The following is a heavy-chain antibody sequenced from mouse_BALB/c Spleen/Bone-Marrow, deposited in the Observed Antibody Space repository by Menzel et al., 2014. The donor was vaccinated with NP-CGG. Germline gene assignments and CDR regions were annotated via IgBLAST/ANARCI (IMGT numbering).Heavy chain of an antibody. V-gene: IGHV3-8*02. CDR3: ARLEEGYVNYEGYYYALDY. CDR2: ISYSGIT. J-gene: IGHJ4*01. Sequence: EVQLQESGPSLVKPSQTLSLTCSVTGDSITSGYWNWIRKFPGNKLEYMGYISYSGITYYNPSLKSRISITRDTYKNQYYLQLNSVTTEDTATYFCARLEEGYVNYEGYYYALDYWGQGTSVTVSS. CDR1: GDSITSGY. D-gene: IGHD2-10*02.